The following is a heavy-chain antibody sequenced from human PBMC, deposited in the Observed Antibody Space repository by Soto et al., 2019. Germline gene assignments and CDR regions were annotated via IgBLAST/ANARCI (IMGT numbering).Heavy chain of an antibody. D-gene: IGHD3-22*01. V-gene: IGHV3-49*03. J-gene: IGHJ4*02. CDR2: IRSKAYGGTT. CDR3: ARPTYYYDSSGPPAY. CDR1: GFTFGDYA. Sequence: GXSLRLSCTASGFTFGDYALSWFRQAPGNGLEWVGFIRSKAYGGTTEYAASVKGRFTISRDDSKSIAYLQMNSLRAEDTAVYYCARPTYYYDSSGPPAYWGQGTLVTVPQ.